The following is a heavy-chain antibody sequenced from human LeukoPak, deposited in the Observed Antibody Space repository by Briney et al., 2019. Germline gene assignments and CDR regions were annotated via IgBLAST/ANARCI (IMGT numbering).Heavy chain of an antibody. D-gene: IGHD2-15*01. CDR3: ARLYCSGGSCSRGHYYYYYMDV. CDR1: GYTFTGYY. Sequence: ASVKVSCKASGYTFTGYYMHWVRQAPGQGLEWMGWINPNSGGTNYAQKLQGRVTMTTDTSTSTAYMELRSLRSDDTAVYYCARLYCSGGSCSRGHYYYYYMDVWGKGTTVTISS. CDR2: INPNSGGT. J-gene: IGHJ6*03. V-gene: IGHV1-2*02.